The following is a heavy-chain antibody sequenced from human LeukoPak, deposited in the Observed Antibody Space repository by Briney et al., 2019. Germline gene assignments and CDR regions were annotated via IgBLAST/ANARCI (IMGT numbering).Heavy chain of an antibody. J-gene: IGHJ4*02. Sequence: ASVKVSCKASGYTFTSYGVSWVRQAPGQGLEWMGWISAYNGNTNYAQKLQGRVTMTTDTSTSTAYMELRSLRSDDTAVYYCARASSWSGYPYYFDYWGQGTLVTVSS. V-gene: IGHV1-18*01. CDR1: GYTFTSYG. CDR2: ISAYNGNT. CDR3: ARASSWSGYPYYFDY. D-gene: IGHD3-3*01.